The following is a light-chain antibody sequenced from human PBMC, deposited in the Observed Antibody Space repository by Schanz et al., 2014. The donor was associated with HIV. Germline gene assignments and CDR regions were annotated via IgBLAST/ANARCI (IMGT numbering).Light chain of an antibody. CDR3: QTWDSGIRV. CDR2: LNSDGSH. CDR1: SSHSSYA. V-gene: IGLV4-69*01. J-gene: IGLJ3*02. Sequence: QPVLTQSPSASASLGGSVKLTCTLSSSHSSYAIAWHQQQPEKGPRYLMKLNSDGSHSKGDGIPDRFSGSSSGADRYLTISSLQSEDEADYYCQTWDSGIRVFGGGTQLTVL.